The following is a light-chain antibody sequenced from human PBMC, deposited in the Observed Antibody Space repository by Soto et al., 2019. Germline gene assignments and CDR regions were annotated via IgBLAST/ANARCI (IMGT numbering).Light chain of an antibody. J-gene: IGLJ3*02. CDR1: RSNIGANY. V-gene: IGLV1-47*02. CDR3: AAWGNNLSGV. Sequence: QSVLTQPPSASGTPGQRVIISCSGGRSNIGANYVYWYQLLPGTAPKLLIYSTNQRPSGVPDRFSGSKSGTSASLAISGLRSEDEGEYYCAAWGNNLSGVFGGGTQLTVL. CDR2: STN.